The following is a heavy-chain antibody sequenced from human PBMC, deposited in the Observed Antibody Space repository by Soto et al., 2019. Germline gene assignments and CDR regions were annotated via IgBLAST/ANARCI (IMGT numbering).Heavy chain of an antibody. Sequence: GGSLRLSCAASGFTFSSYAMSWVRQAPGKGLEWVSAISGSGGSTYYADSVKGRFTISRDNSKNTLYLQMNSLRAEDTAVYYCAKGDGRDDILTGYYIDRALCHWGQGTLVTVSS. J-gene: IGHJ4*02. V-gene: IGHV3-23*01. CDR3: AKGDGRDDILTGYYIDRALCH. CDR1: GFTFSSYA. CDR2: ISGSGGST. D-gene: IGHD3-9*01.